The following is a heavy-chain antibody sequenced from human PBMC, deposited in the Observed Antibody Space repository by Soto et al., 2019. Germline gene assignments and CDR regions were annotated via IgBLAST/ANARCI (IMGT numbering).Heavy chain of an antibody. CDR2: IIPMLDSA. CDR3: ATVDLGYCSGGSCPFYYYYGMDV. CDR1: GGTFDNYA. D-gene: IGHD2-15*01. Sequence: ASVKVSCKASGGTFDNYAITWVRQAPGQGLEWMAGIIPMLDSANYAEKFQGRVTMTRDTSTSTVYMELSSLRSEDTAVYYCATVDLGYCSGGSCPFYYYYGMDVWGQGTTVTVSS. J-gene: IGHJ6*02. V-gene: IGHV1-69*05.